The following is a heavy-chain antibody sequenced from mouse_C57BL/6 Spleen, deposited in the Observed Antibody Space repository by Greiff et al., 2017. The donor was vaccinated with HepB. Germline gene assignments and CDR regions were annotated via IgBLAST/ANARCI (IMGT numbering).Heavy chain of an antibody. CDR3: TKTAQAYWFAY. J-gene: IGHJ3*01. CDR1: GFTFSSYA. V-gene: IGHV5-9-1*02. D-gene: IGHD3-2*02. Sequence: EVKLVESGEGLVKPGGSLKLSCAASGFTFSSYAMSWVRQTPEKRLEWVAYISSGGDYIYYADTVKGRFTISRDNARKTLYLQMSSLKSEDTAMYYCTKTAQAYWFAYWGQGTLVTVSA. CDR2: ISSGGDYI.